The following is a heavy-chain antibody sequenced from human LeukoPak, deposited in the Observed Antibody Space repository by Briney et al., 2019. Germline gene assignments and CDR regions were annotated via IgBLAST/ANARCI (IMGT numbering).Heavy chain of an antibody. CDR2: ISYDGSNK. D-gene: IGHD2-15*01. CDR1: GFTFSSYA. CDR3: ARSSIVVVVAATQRPMDV. Sequence: GGSLRLSCAASGFTFSSYAMHWVRQAPGKGLEWVAVISYDGSNKYYADSVKGRFTISRDNSKNTLYLQMNSLRAEDTAVYYCARSSIVVVVAATQRPMDVWGQGTTVTVSS. J-gene: IGHJ6*02. V-gene: IGHV3-30-3*01.